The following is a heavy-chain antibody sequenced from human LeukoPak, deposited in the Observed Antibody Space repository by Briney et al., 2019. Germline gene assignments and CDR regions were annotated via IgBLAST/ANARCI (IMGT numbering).Heavy chain of an antibody. CDR3: AKGLRYFDWLSSVDY. J-gene: IGHJ4*02. CDR2: ISYDGSNK. D-gene: IGHD3-9*01. V-gene: IGHV3-30*18. Sequence: GGSLRLSCAASGFTFSSYGMHWVRQAPGKGLEWVAVISYDGSNKYYADSVKGRFTISRDNSKNTLYLQMNSLRAKDTAVYYCAKGLRYFDWLSSVDYWGQGTLVTVSS. CDR1: GFTFSSYG.